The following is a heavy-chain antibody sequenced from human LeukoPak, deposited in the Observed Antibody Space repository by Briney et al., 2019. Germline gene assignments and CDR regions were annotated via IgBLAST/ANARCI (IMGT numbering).Heavy chain of an antibody. CDR1: GYSINSGYY. J-gene: IGHJ4*02. CDR2: IYTSGST. CDR3: ARRIGYGPFDY. V-gene: IGHV4-4*07. Sequence: PSETLSLTCTVSGYSINSGYYWSWIRQPAGKGLEWIGRIYTSGSTNYNPSLKSRVTMSVDTSKNQFSLKLSSVTAADTAVYYCARRIGYGPFDYWGQGTLVTVSS. D-gene: IGHD5-18*01.